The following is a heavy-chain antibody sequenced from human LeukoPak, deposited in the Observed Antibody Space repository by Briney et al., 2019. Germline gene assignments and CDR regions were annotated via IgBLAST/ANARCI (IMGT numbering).Heavy chain of an antibody. V-gene: IGHV4-30-4*08. Sequence: PSQTLSLTCTVSGGSISSGDYYWSWIRQPPGKGLEWIGYIYYSGSTYYNPSLKSRVTISVDTSKNQFPLKLSSVTAADTAVYYCAREGYGGDSGLDSWGQGTLVTVSS. CDR1: GGSISSGDYY. D-gene: IGHD4-23*01. J-gene: IGHJ4*02. CDR3: AREGYGGDSGLDS. CDR2: IYYSGST.